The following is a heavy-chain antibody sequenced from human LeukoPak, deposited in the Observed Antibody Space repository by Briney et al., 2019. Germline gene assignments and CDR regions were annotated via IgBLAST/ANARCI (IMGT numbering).Heavy chain of an antibody. V-gene: IGHV3-30-3*01. J-gene: IGHJ4*02. CDR3: ASPPAPATSAPVDY. CDR1: GFTFSSYA. CDR2: ISYDGSNK. D-gene: IGHD5-12*01. Sequence: GGSLRLSCAASGFTFSSYAMHWVRQAPGKGLEGVAVISYDGSNKYYADSVKGRFTISRDNSKSTLYLQMHSLRAADTAVYYCASPPAPATSAPVDYWGQGTLVTVSS.